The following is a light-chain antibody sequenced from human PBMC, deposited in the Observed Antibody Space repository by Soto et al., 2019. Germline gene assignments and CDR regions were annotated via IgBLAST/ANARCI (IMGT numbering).Light chain of an antibody. V-gene: IGKV1-9*01. CDR2: AAS. CDR1: QGIGSY. J-gene: IGKJ5*01. Sequence: DIQLTQSPSFLSASVGDRVTITCRASQGIGSYLAWYQQKPGKAPKLLIYAASTLQSGVPSRFSGSRSGTEFTLTISRLQPEDSATYYCQQVNSYPITFGQGTRLEIK. CDR3: QQVNSYPIT.